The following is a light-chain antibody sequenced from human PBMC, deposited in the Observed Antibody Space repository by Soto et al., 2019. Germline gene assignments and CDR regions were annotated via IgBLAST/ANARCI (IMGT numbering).Light chain of an antibody. CDR3: GTWDSGLSVVV. CDR2: DNN. J-gene: IGLJ2*01. V-gene: IGLV1-51*01. Sequence: QSVLTQPPSVSAAPGQKVTISCSGSSSNIGSNYVSWYQQLPGTAPKLLIYDNNNRPSGIPDRFSGSKSGTSATLGITGLQTGDEANYYCGTWDSGLSVVVFGGGTKLTVL. CDR1: SSNIGSNY.